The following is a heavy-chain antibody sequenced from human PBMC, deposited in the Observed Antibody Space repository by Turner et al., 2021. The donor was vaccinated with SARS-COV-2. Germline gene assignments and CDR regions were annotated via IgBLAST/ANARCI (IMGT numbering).Heavy chain of an antibody. Sequence: EVQLLESGGGLVQPGGSLRLSCAASGCNFRSYAMSWVRQAPGTGLGWVAPLSTDGANTYYAGSVRGRFTISRDNSKNTLYLQMNSLRAEDTAVYYCVNGGSCSGGTCEGLFDYWGQGTLVTVSS. CDR1: GCNFRSYA. CDR3: VNGGSCSGGTCEGLFDY. J-gene: IGHJ4*02. D-gene: IGHD2-15*01. V-gene: IGHV3-23*01. CDR2: LSTDGANT.